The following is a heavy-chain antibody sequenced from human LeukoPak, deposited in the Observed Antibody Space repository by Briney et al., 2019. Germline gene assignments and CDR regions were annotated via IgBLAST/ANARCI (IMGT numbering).Heavy chain of an antibody. CDR2: ISFGSTYI. D-gene: IGHD3-16*01. CDR3: ASGIFYASVQTWSPV. J-gene: IGHJ4*02. V-gene: IGHV3-21*01. Sequence: GGSLRLSGAAPGFSFNIYSMNWVRQAPGRGLDWASSISFGSTYISYADSVKGRFTISRDDAKKSLYLQMNGLRAEDTALYYCASGIFYASVQTWSPVWGQGTLVTVSS. CDR1: GFSFNIYS.